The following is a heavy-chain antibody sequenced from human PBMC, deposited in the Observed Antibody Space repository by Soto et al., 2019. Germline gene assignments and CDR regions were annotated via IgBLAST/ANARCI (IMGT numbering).Heavy chain of an antibody. Sequence: PGGSLRLSCAASGFTFSSYSMNWVRQAPGKGLEWVSYISSSSSTIYYADSVKGRFTISRDNAKNSLYLQMNSLRDEDTAVYYCARAPLPESNYYGMDVWGQGTTVTVSS. J-gene: IGHJ6*02. CDR2: ISSSSSTI. V-gene: IGHV3-48*02. CDR1: GFTFSSYS. CDR3: ARAPLPESNYYGMDV.